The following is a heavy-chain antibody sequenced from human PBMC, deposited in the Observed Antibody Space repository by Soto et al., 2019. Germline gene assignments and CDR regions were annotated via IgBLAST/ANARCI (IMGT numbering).Heavy chain of an antibody. CDR1: GGSVSSGSYY. D-gene: IGHD6-13*01. Sequence: QVQLQESGPGLVKPSETLSLTCTVSGGSVSSGSYYWSWIRQPPGKGLEWIGYSYYSGSTNSNPSLKSRVTISVDTSKNQLSLKLSSVTAADTAVYYCARDRGSRSWYGIDYWGQGTLVTVSS. CDR2: SYYSGST. J-gene: IGHJ4*02. V-gene: IGHV4-61*01. CDR3: ARDRGSRSWYGIDY.